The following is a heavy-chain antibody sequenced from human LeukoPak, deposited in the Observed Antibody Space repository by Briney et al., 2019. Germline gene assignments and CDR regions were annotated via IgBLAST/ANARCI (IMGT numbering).Heavy chain of an antibody. CDR2: INPNSGGT. J-gene: IGHJ6*03. CDR1: GYTFTGYY. Sequence: ASVKVSCKASGYTFTGYYMHWVRQAPGQGLEWMGWINPNSGGTNYAQKFQGRVTMTRDTSISTAYMELSRLRSDDTAVYYCARDLSSGWYENYYYYYMDVWGKGTTVTVSS. D-gene: IGHD6-19*01. V-gene: IGHV1-2*02. CDR3: ARDLSSGWYENYYYYYMDV.